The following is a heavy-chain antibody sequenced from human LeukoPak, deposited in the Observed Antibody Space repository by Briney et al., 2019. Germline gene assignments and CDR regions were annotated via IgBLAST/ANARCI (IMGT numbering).Heavy chain of an antibody. Sequence: PGGSLRLSCAASGFTFSSYSMNWVRQAPGKGLEWVSSISSSSSYIYYADSVKGRFTISRDNAKNSLYLQMDSLRAEDTAVYYCARSPGIVAAVNQWGQGTLVTVSS. CDR2: ISSSSSYI. CDR3: ARSPGIVAAVNQ. J-gene: IGHJ4*02. V-gene: IGHV3-21*01. D-gene: IGHD6-13*01. CDR1: GFTFSSYS.